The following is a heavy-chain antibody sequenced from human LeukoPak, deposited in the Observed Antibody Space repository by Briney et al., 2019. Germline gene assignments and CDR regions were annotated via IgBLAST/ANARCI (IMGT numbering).Heavy chain of an antibody. D-gene: IGHD4-17*01. CDR3: AERSYGDYYYGMDV. CDR1: GFTFSSYA. V-gene: IGHV3-30*04. Sequence: GGSLRLSCAASGFTFSSYAMHWVRQAPGKGLEWVAVISYDGSNKYYADSVKGRFTISRDNSKNTLYLQMNSLRVEDTAVYYCAERSYGDYYYGMDVWGQGTTVTVSS. J-gene: IGHJ6*02. CDR2: ISYDGSNK.